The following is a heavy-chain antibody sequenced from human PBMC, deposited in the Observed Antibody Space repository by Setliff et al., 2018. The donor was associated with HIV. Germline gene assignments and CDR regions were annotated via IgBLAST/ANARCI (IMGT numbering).Heavy chain of an antibody. CDR3: ARHLRGGYCSGGSCFNDAFDI. Sequence: LKISCKGSGYSFTSYWIGWVRQMPGKGLEWMGIIYPGDSDTRYSPSFQGQVTISADKSISTAYLQWSSLKASDTAMYYCARHLRGGYCSGGSCFNDAFDIWGQGTMVTVSS. D-gene: IGHD2-15*01. J-gene: IGHJ3*02. CDR1: GYSFTSYW. V-gene: IGHV5-51*01. CDR2: IYPGDSDT.